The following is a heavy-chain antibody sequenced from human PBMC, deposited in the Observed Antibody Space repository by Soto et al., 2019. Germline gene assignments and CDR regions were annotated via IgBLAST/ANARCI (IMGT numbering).Heavy chain of an antibody. D-gene: IGHD3-10*01. CDR1: GYAXTSYY. J-gene: IGHJ3*02. Sequence: SXKVSCKASGYAXTSYYVRWVRKAPRQGLEWMGIINPSGGSTSYAQKFQGIVTMTRDTSTSTVYMEMSSLRSEDTDVYYCARDEDYYGSGSYYRTAFDIWGQGPMVTVSS. V-gene: IGHV1-46*01. CDR2: INPSGGST. CDR3: ARDEDYYGSGSYYRTAFDI.